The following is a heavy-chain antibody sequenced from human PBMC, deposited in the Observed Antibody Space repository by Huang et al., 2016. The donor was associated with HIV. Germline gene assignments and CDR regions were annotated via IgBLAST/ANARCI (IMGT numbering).Heavy chain of an antibody. V-gene: IGHV4-30-2*01. CDR3: ARAPLTLDYADLIPAFDI. J-gene: IGHJ3*02. D-gene: IGHD4-17*01. CDR2: ISDSGTT. Sequence: LQLQESDSGLVKPSQTLSLTCGVSGGSIISGRQSWNWILQPPGKGLEWIGYISDSGTTYYNPSLTGRVTISRDRSKNQVSLKLTSVTAADTAMYYCARAPLTLDYADLIPAFDIWGQGTMVTVSS. CDR1: GGSIISGRQS.